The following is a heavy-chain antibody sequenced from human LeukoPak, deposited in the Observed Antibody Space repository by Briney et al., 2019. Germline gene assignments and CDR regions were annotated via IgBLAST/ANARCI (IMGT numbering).Heavy chain of an antibody. J-gene: IGHJ3*02. CDR1: GGSISSSY. V-gene: IGHV4-59*01. CDR3: ASQYVARDDAFDI. Sequence: PSETLSLTCTVSGGSISSSYWSWIRQPPGKGLEWIGYIYYSGSTNYNPSLKSRVTISVDTSKNQFSLKLSSVTAADTAVYYCASQYVARDDAFDIWGQGTMVTVSS. CDR2: IYYSGST. D-gene: IGHD2-15*01.